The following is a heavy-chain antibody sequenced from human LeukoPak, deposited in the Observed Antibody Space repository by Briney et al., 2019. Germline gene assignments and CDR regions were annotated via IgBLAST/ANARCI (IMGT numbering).Heavy chain of an antibody. Sequence: SETLSLTCTASGGSISSYYWSWIRQPAGKGLEWIGRINPSGSTDYNASLKSRVTMSVDRSKNQFSLKLRSVTAADTAVYYCARGSYCSGGTCNWRDAFDIWGQGTMVTVSS. V-gene: IGHV4-4*07. D-gene: IGHD2-15*01. CDR1: GGSISSYY. J-gene: IGHJ3*02. CDR3: ARGSYCSGGTCNWRDAFDI. CDR2: INPSGST.